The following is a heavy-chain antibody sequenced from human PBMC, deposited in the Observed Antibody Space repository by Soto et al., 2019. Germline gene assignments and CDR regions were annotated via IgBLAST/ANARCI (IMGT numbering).Heavy chain of an antibody. D-gene: IGHD5-12*01. CDR2: IWYDGSNK. CDR3: ARDHSGYDSEYYYYYYGMDV. CDR1: GFTFSGYG. V-gene: IGHV3-33*01. J-gene: IGHJ6*02. Sequence: PGGSLRAPWAAAGFTFSGYGMHWVRQAPGKGLEWVAVIWYDGSNKYYADSVKGRFTISRDNSKNTLYLQMNSLRAEDTAVYYCARDHSGYDSEYYYYYYGMDVWGQGTTVTVSS.